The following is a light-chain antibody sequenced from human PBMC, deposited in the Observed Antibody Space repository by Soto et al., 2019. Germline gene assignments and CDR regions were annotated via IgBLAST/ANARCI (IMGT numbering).Light chain of an antibody. CDR3: HQRSKWPLT. Sequence: VMTQSPATLSVSPGERATLSCRASQSLRSSLAWYQQKPGQAPRLLIYDASNRATDIPARFSGSGSGTDFTLTISSLDPEDSAVYYCHQRSKWPLTFGGGTKVDIK. CDR1: QSLRSS. CDR2: DAS. V-gene: IGKV3-11*01. J-gene: IGKJ4*01.